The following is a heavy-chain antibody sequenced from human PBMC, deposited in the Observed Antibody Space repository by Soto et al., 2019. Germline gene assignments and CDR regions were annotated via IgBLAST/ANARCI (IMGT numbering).Heavy chain of an antibody. CDR1: GFTFDDYG. CDR3: AREYIDWTHPYYYYYYMDV. CDR2: INWNGGST. V-gene: IGHV3-20*01. D-gene: IGHD3-9*01. Sequence: PGGSLRLSWAASGFTFDDYGMSWVRQAPGKGLEWVSGINWNGGSTGYADSVKGRFTISRDNAKNSLYLQMNSLRAEDTALYHCAREYIDWTHPYYYYYYMDVWGKGTTVTVSS. J-gene: IGHJ6*03.